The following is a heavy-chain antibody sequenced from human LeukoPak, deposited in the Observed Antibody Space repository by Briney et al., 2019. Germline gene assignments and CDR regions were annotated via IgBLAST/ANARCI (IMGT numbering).Heavy chain of an antibody. V-gene: IGHV3-21*04. Sequence: KTGGSLRLSCAASGFTFSDHYMDWVRQAPGKGLEWVSSISSSSSYIYYADSVKGRFTISRDNSKNTLYLQMNSLRAEDTAVYYCARARLIRELWLPDAFDIWGQGTMVTVSS. CDR1: GFTFSDHY. D-gene: IGHD5-18*01. CDR2: ISSSSSYI. CDR3: ARARLIRELWLPDAFDI. J-gene: IGHJ3*02.